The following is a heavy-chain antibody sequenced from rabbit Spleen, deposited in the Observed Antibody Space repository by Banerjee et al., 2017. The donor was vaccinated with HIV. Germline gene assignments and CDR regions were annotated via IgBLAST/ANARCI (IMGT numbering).Heavy chain of an antibody. CDR3: ARDSGSSFSSYGMDL. Sequence: QEQLVESGGGLVKPGASLTLTCTASGFSFSNYGVNWVRQAPGKGLEWIGYIDPVFGIAVYASWVNGRFTISSHNAQNTLYLQLSSLTAADTATYFCARDSGSSFSSYGMDLWGPGTLVTVS. CDR2: IDPVFGIA. V-gene: IGHV1S47*01. J-gene: IGHJ6*01. CDR1: GFSFSNYG. D-gene: IGHD8-1*01.